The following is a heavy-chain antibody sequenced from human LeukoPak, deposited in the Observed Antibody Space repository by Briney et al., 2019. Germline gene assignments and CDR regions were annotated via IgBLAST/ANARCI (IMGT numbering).Heavy chain of an antibody. CDR3: ATYDYVWGSYRYPYFDY. J-gene: IGHJ4*02. CDR1: GYTFTGYY. Sequence: ASVKVSCKASGYTFTGYYMHWVRQAPGQGLEWMGRINPNRGGTNYAQKFQGRVTMTRDTSISTAYMELSRLRSDDTAVYYCATYDYVWGSYRYPYFDYWGQGTLVTVSS. V-gene: IGHV1-2*06. CDR2: INPNRGGT. D-gene: IGHD3-16*02.